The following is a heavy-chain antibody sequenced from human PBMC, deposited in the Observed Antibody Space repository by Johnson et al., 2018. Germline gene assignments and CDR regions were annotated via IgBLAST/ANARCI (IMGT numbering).Heavy chain of an antibody. D-gene: IGHD6-6*01. J-gene: IGHJ4*02. CDR2: VKSETDGGAT. CDR1: GFTFNSAW. V-gene: IGHV3-15*07. Sequence: EVQLVESGGGLVKPGESLRLSCAASGFTFNSAWMHWVRQAPGKGLEWVGRVKSETDGGATAYSAPVKGRFTISRDDAKTTLYLQMNSLTIEDTAVYFCIAGLAEYGSSPWFDYWGQGTLVIVSS. CDR3: IAGLAEYGSSPWFDY.